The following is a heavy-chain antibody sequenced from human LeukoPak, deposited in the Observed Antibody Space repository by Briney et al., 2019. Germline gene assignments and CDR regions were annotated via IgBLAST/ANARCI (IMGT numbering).Heavy chain of an antibody. CDR3: ARGGLLKYFFDY. V-gene: IGHV3-21*01. CDR2: ISSSSSYI. D-gene: IGHD3-10*01. J-gene: IGHJ4*02. Sequence: GGSLRLSCAASGFTFSSYSMNWVRQAPGKGLEWVSSISSSSSYIYYADSVKGRFTISRDNAKNMLYLQMNSLRAEDTAVYYCARGGLLKYFFDYWGQGTPVTVSS. CDR1: GFTFSSYS.